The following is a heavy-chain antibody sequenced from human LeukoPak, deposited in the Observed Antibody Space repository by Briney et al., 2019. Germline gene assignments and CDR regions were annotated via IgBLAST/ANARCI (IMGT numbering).Heavy chain of an antibody. CDR1: GGTFSSYA. Sequence: GASVKVSCKASGGTFSSYAISWVRQAPGQGLEWMGGIIPIFGTANYAQKFQGRVTITTDESTSTAYMELSSLRSEDTAVYYCARDERVGATTGFGGGFDYWGQGTLVTVSS. CDR3: ARDERVGATTGFGGGFDY. J-gene: IGHJ4*02. D-gene: IGHD1-26*01. V-gene: IGHV1-69*05. CDR2: IIPIFGTA.